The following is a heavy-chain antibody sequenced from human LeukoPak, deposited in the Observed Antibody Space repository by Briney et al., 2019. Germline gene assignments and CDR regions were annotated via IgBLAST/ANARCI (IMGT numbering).Heavy chain of an antibody. Sequence: PSETLSLTCTVSGGSITSYFWTWIRQPPGKGLEWIGYIYHSGTTNYNPSLKSRVTISVDTSKSQFSLKLSSVTAAGTAVYYCAQKAPYSPGYSQDWGQGTLVTVSS. D-gene: IGHD2-15*01. CDR3: AQKAPYSPGYSQD. CDR1: GGSITSYF. V-gene: IGHV4-59*01. J-gene: IGHJ1*01. CDR2: IYHSGTT.